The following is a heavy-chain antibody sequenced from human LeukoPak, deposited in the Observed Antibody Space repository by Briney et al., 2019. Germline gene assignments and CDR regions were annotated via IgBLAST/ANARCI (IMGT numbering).Heavy chain of an antibody. J-gene: IGHJ5*02. D-gene: IGHD5-12*01. V-gene: IGHV3-7*01. CDR2: INQGGSEK. Sequence: GGSLRLSCAASGFPFSSYYMSWVRQAPGKGLEWVANINQGGSEKYYVESVKDGFTISRDNAKNSLYLPMSSLRAEDTAVYYCARVNRYSGYDFDQWGQGTLVTVSS. CDR1: GFPFSSYY. CDR3: ARVNRYSGYDFDQ.